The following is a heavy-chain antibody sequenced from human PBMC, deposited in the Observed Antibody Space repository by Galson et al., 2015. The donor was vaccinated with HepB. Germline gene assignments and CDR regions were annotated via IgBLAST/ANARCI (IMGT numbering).Heavy chain of an antibody. CDR2: IDPRDSKT. J-gene: IGHJ2*01. CDR1: GYDFSSYW. V-gene: IGHV5-10-1*01. CDR3: ARRMTTDLGGYWYFDL. Sequence: QSGAEVKKPGESLRISCKGSGYDFSSYWISWVRQTPGKGLEWMGRIDPRDSKTNYSPSFQGHVTISVDESISTAYLQWSSLVASDSAMYYCARRMTTDLGGYWYFDLWGRGTLVTVSS. D-gene: IGHD3-16*01.